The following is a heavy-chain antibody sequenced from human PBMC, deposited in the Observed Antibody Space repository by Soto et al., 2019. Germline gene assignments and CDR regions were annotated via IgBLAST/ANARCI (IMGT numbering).Heavy chain of an antibody. V-gene: IGHV3-30*18. CDR3: AKAERSCNGGACYYEY. CDR1: GFTFTNYG. J-gene: IGHJ4*02. CDR2: ISYDGSNK. Sequence: QVQLVESGGGVVQPGRSLSLSCVVSGFTFTNYGMHWVRQAPGKGLEGVATISYDGSNKYYADSVKGRFTISRDNSKNTVYLQMNSLRDEDTAVYYCAKAERSCNGGACYYEYWGQGALVTVSS. D-gene: IGHD2-15*01.